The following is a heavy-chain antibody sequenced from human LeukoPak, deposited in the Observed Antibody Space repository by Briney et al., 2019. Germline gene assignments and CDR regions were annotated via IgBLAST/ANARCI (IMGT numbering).Heavy chain of an antibody. CDR2: IIPILGIA. CDR1: GGTFSSYT. D-gene: IGHD1-26*01. Sequence: AASVKVSCKASGGTFSSYTISWVRQAPGQGLEWMGRIIPILGIANYAQEFQGRVTITADKSTSTAYMELSSLRSEDTAVYYCARGPSIVGAIEWDDYWGQGTLVTVSS. V-gene: IGHV1-69*02. J-gene: IGHJ4*02. CDR3: ARGPSIVGAIEWDDY.